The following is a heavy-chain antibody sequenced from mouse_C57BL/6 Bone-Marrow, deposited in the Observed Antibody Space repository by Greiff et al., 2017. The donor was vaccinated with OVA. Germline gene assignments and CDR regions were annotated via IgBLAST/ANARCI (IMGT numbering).Heavy chain of an antibody. CDR1: GFNIKNTY. V-gene: IGHV14-3*01. CDR2: IDPANGNT. J-gene: IGHJ4*01. Sequence: VQLQQSVAELVRPGASVKLSCTASGFNIKNTYMHWVKQRPEQGLEWIGRIDPANGNTKYAPKFPGKATITADTSSNTAYLQLSSLTSEDTAIYYCAMTAVEALPAMDYWGQGTSVTVSS. CDR3: AMTAVEALPAMDY. D-gene: IGHD1-1*01.